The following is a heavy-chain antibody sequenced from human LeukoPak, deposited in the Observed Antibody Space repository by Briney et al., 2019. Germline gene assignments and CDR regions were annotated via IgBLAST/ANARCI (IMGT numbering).Heavy chain of an antibody. V-gene: IGHV3-21*01. CDR2: ISSSSSYI. D-gene: IGHD4-11*01. Sequence: GGSLRLSCAASGFTFSSYSMNWVRQAPGKGLEWVSSISSSSSYIYYADSVKGRFTISRDNAKNSLYLQMNSLRAEDTAVYYCARVSGNYVHFDAFDIWGQGTMVTVSS. CDR1: GFTFSSYS. CDR3: ARVSGNYVHFDAFDI. J-gene: IGHJ3*02.